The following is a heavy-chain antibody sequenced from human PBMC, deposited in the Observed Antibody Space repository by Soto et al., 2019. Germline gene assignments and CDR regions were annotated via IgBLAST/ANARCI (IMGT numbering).Heavy chain of an antibody. CDR3: AKDLGFCTSTTCPMAFDL. Sequence: QVQLAESGGGVAQPGGSLRLSCAASGFTFSSFAMQWVRQAPGKGLEWVALISYDGSDEYYTNSVKGRFTISRDNSENTAYLQINGLRVADTALYYCAKDLGFCTSTTCPMAFDLWGQGTMVTVSS. CDR2: ISYDGSDE. CDR1: GFTFSSFA. J-gene: IGHJ3*01. V-gene: IGHV3-30*18. D-gene: IGHD2-2*01.